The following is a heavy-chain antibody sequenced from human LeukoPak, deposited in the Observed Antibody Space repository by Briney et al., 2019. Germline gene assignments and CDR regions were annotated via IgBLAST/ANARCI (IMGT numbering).Heavy chain of an antibody. CDR1: GGSISSSSYY. D-gene: IGHD6-13*01. V-gene: IGHV4-39*01. CDR2: IYYSGST. CDR3: ARQRYAKSLYSSSWLGQSRFDP. J-gene: IGHJ5*02. Sequence: PSETLSLTCTVSGGSISSSSYYWGWIRQPPGKGLEWIGSIYYSGSTYYNPSLKSRVTISVDTSKNQFSLKLSSVTAADTAVYYCARQRYAKSLYSSSWLGQSRFDPWGQGTLVTVSS.